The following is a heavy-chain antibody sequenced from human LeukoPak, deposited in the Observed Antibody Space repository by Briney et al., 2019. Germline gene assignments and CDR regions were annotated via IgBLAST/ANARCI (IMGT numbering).Heavy chain of an antibody. CDR1: GFTVSSNY. Sequence: GGSLRLSRAASGFTVSSNYMSWVRQAPGKGLEWVSVIYSGGSTYYADSVKGRFTISRDNSKNTLYLQMNSLRAEDTAVYYCARVYEANWFDPWGQGTLVTVSS. D-gene: IGHD2/OR15-2a*01. CDR3: ARVYEANWFDP. V-gene: IGHV3-66*01. J-gene: IGHJ5*02. CDR2: IYSGGST.